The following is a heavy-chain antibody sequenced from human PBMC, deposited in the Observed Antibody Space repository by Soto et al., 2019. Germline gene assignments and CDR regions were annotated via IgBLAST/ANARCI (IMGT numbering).Heavy chain of an antibody. CDR3: AKTAWSRASAGLDKYYFDY. CDR2: ISGSAGST. D-gene: IGHD6-13*01. CDR1: GFTFSTYA. J-gene: IGHJ4*02. Sequence: EVQLLESGGGLIQPGGSLRLSCVASGFTFSTYAMTWVRHAPGKGLEWVSTISGSAGSTYYADSVKGRFTISRDNSKNTLYLQMNSLSAEDTAIYYCAKTAWSRASAGLDKYYFDYWGQGTLVTVSS. V-gene: IGHV3-23*01.